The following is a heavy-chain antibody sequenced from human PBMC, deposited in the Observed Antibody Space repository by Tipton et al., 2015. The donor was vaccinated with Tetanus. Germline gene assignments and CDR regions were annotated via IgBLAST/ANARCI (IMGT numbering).Heavy chain of an antibody. Sequence: TLSLTCSVSGDSISSGGHYWGWIRQHPGKGLEWIGNIHYSGSTFYNPSLKGRVTISVDTSKNQFSLKLNSVTAADTADYYCAREGAPRAFDIWGQGTMVTVSS. CDR1: GDSISSGGHY. CDR2: IHYSGST. V-gene: IGHV4-31*03. J-gene: IGHJ3*02. CDR3: AREGAPRAFDI.